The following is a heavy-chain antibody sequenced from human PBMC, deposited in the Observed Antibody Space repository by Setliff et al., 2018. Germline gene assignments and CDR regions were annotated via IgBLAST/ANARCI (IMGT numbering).Heavy chain of an antibody. CDR2: INHSGSS. Sequence: SETLSLTCAVYGGSFSGYYWTWIRQPPGKGLEWIGEINHSGSSNYNPSLKSRVTISVDTSKNQFSLKLSSVTAADTAVYYCARTYNFWSGYFDYWGQGTPVTVSS. D-gene: IGHD3-3*01. V-gene: IGHV4-34*01. CDR3: ARTYNFWSGYFDY. J-gene: IGHJ4*02. CDR1: GGSFSGYY.